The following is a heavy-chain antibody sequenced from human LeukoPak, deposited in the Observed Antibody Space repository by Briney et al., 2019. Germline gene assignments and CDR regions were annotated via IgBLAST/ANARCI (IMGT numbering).Heavy chain of an antibody. J-gene: IGHJ4*02. D-gene: IGHD7-27*01. Sequence: SETLSLTCTVSRGSISNYYWGWIRQPPGKGLEWIGFFSYRGSTNYNPSLKSRVTISVDTSKNQFSLKLTSVTAADTAVYYCARDGPGDVGFDYWGQGTLVTVSS. V-gene: IGHV4-59*01. CDR2: FSYRGST. CDR3: ARDGPGDVGFDY. CDR1: RGSISNYY.